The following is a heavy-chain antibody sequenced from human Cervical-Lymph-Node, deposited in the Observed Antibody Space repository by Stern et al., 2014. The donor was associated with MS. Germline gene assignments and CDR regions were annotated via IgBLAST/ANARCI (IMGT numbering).Heavy chain of an antibody. V-gene: IGHV2-5*02. CDR3: ARNRNYYDRSDLFDY. CDR2: IYWDDDK. Sequence: QITLKESGPTLVKPTQTLTLTCTFSGFSLSTSGVGVGWIRQHPGKALEWLALIYWDDDKRYSPSLKSRLTITKDTSKTQVVLTMTNMDPVDTATYYCARNRNYYDRSDLFDYWGQGTLGTVSS. D-gene: IGHD3-22*01. CDR1: GFSLSTSGVG. J-gene: IGHJ4*02.